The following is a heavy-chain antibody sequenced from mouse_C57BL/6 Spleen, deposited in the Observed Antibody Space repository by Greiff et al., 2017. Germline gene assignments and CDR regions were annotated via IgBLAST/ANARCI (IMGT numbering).Heavy chain of an antibody. Sequence: EVQLVESGGGLVQSGRSLRLSCATSGFTFSDFYMEWVRHAPGKGLEWIAASSNKANDYTTEYSVSVKGRFIVSRDTSQSILDLQMNALRAEDTAIYYCARDRYYEYGGFAYWGQGTLVTVSA. CDR3: ARDRYYEYGGFAY. CDR1: GFTFSDFY. V-gene: IGHV7-1*01. D-gene: IGHD2-4*01. J-gene: IGHJ3*01. CDR2: SSNKANDYTT.